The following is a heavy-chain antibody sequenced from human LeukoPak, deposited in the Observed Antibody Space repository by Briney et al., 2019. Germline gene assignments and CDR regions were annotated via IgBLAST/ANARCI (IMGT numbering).Heavy chain of an antibody. CDR2: IYPGDSDT. J-gene: IGHJ6*02. CDR3: ASPSLYYYDSSGWGGMDV. Sequence: GESLKISCKGSGYSLTSYWIGWVRQMPGKGLEWMGIIYPGDSDTRYSPSFQGRVTISADKSISTAYLQWSSLKASDTAMYYCASPSLYYYDSSGWGGMDVWGQGTTVTVSS. CDR1: GYSLTSYW. V-gene: IGHV5-51*01. D-gene: IGHD3-22*01.